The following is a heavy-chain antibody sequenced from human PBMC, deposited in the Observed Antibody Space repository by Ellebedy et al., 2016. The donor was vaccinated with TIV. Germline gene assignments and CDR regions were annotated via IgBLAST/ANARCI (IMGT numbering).Heavy chain of an antibody. J-gene: IGHJ2*01. V-gene: IGHV4-39*01. CDR1: GGSISSSPYY. Sequence: SETLSLTCTVSGGSISSSPYYWGWIRQPPGEGLEWIGTIYYGGNTYYNPSLRSRVTISVDTSKNQFSLKLRSVTAADTAMYYCARNVLVFTFEKWYSDLWGRGALVTVSS. CDR3: ARNVLVFTFEKWYSDL. CDR2: IYYGGNT. D-gene: IGHD3-22*01.